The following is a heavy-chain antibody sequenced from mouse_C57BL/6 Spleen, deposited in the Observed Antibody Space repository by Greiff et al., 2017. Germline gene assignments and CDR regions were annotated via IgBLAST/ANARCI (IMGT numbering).Heavy chain of an antibody. J-gene: IGHJ4*01. CDR1: GYTFTDYN. CDR3: AEIYYDYLYAMDY. Sequence: VQLQQSGPELVKPGASVKMSCKASGYTFTDYNMHWVKQSHGKSLEWIGYINPNNGGTSYNQKFKGKATLTVNKSSSTAYMELRSLTSEDSAVYYCAEIYYDYLYAMDYWGQGTSVTVSS. CDR2: INPNNGGT. V-gene: IGHV1-22*01. D-gene: IGHD2-4*01.